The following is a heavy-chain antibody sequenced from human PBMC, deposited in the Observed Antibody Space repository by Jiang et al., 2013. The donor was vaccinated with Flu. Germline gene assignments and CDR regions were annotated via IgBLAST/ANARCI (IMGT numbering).Heavy chain of an antibody. J-gene: IGHJ3*02. CDR3: ARGVVITTLRLEDAFDI. V-gene: IGHV1-69*06. CDR2: IIPIFGTA. D-gene: IGHD3-22*01. Sequence: GAEVKKPGSSVKVSCKASGGTFSSYAISWVRQAPGQGLEWMGGIIPIFGTANYAQKFQGRVTITADKSTSTAYMELSSLRSEDTAVYYCARGVVITTLRLEDAFDIWGQGTMVTVSS. CDR1: GGTFSSYA.